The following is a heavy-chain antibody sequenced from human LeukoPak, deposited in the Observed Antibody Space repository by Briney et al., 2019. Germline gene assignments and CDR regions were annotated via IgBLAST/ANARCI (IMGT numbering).Heavy chain of an antibody. CDR3: ARAPTLPAHRRDGYNPVFDY. D-gene: IGHD5-24*01. CDR1: GGSFSGYY. CDR2: INHSGST. J-gene: IGHJ4*02. V-gene: IGHV4-34*01. Sequence: PSETLSLTCAVYGGSFSGYYWSWIRQPPGKGLEWIGEINHSGSTNYNPSLKSRVTISVDTSKNQFSLKLSSVTAADTAVYYCARAPTLPAHRRDGYNPVFDYWGQGTLVTVSS.